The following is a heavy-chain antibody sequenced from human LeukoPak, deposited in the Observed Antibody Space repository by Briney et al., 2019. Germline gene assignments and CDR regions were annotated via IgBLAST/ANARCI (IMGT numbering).Heavy chain of an antibody. D-gene: IGHD6-19*01. CDR1: GFTFSIYA. J-gene: IGHJ4*02. CDR3: ATGYSSGWYESDY. CDR2: ISGSGGST. Sequence: GGSLRLSCVASGFTFSIYAMSWVRQAPGKGLEWVSAISGSGGSTYYADSVKGRFTISRDNSKNTLYLQMNSLRAEDTAVYYCATGYSSGWYESDYWGQGTLVTVSS. V-gene: IGHV3-23*01.